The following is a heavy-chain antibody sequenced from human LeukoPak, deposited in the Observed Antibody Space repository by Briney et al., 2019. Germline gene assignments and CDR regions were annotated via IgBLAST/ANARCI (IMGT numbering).Heavy chain of an antibody. Sequence: SETLSLTCAVYGGSFSGYYWSWIRQPPGKGLEWIGEINHSGSTNYNPSLKSQVTISVDTSKNQFSLKLSSVTAADTAVYYCARVPGRIAVGTTDFDYWGQGTLVTVSS. V-gene: IGHV4-34*01. CDR1: GGSFSGYY. D-gene: IGHD6-19*01. CDR2: INHSGST. J-gene: IGHJ4*02. CDR3: ARVPGRIAVGTTDFDY.